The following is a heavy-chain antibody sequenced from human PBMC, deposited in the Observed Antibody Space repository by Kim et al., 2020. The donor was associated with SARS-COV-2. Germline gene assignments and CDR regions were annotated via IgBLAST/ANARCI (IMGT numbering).Heavy chain of an antibody. CDR3: ASTAPSEEMATMTWFDP. CDR2: IIPIFGTA. D-gene: IGHD5-12*01. Sequence: SVKVSCKASGGTFSSYAISWVRQAPGQGLEWMGGIIPIFGTANYAQKFQGRVTITADESTSTAYMELSSLRSEDTAVYYCASTAPSEEMATMTWFDPWGQGTLVTVSS. V-gene: IGHV1-69*13. CDR1: GGTFSSYA. J-gene: IGHJ5*02.